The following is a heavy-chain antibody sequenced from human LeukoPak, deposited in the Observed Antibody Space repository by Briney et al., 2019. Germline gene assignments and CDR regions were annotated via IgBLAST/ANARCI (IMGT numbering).Heavy chain of an antibody. Sequence: GGSPRLSCAASGFTFSSYSMNWVRQAPGKGLEWVSSISSSSSYIYYADSVKGRFTISRDNAKNSLYLQMNSLRAEDTAVYYCARDLEVGNSLSALDYWGQGTLVTVSS. J-gene: IGHJ4*02. CDR2: ISSSSSYI. CDR1: GFTFSSYS. D-gene: IGHD1/OR15-1a*01. V-gene: IGHV3-21*01. CDR3: ARDLEVGNSLSALDY.